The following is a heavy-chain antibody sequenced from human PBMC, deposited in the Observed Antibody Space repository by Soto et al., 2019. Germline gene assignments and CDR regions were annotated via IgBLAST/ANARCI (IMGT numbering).Heavy chain of an antibody. CDR1: GGSISSGGYS. CDR3: ARAPRGNYGYPSYFDY. Sequence: SETLSLTCAFSGGSISSGGYSWSWIRQPPGEGLEWIGYIYQSGSTYYNPSLKSRVTISVDRSKNQFSLNLSSVTAADTAVYYCARAPRGNYGYPSYFDYWGQGTLVTVSS. D-gene: IGHD3-10*01. J-gene: IGHJ4*02. CDR2: IYQSGST. V-gene: IGHV4-30-2*01.